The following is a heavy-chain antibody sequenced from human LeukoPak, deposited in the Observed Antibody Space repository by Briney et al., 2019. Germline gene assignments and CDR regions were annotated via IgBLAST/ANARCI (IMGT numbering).Heavy chain of an antibody. D-gene: IGHD3-10*01. CDR2: IYYSGST. CDR1: GGSISSYY. J-gene: IGHJ3*02. V-gene: IGHV4-59*01. Sequence: SETLSLTCTVSGGSISSYYWSWIRQPPGKGLERIGYIYYSGSTNYNPSLKSRVTISVDTSKNQFSLKLSSVTAADTAVYYCATLFGEDAFDIWGQGTMVTVSS. CDR3: ATLFGEDAFDI.